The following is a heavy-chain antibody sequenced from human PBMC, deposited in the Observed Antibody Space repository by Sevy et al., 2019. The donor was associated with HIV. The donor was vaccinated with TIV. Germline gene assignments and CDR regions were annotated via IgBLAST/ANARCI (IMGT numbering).Heavy chain of an antibody. CDR1: GFTVSNNY. CDR3: TRDLRMAATD. J-gene: IGHJ4*02. V-gene: IGHV3-66*02. D-gene: IGHD4-17*01. CDR2: IYTGGIT. Sequence: GGSLRLSCAASGFTVSNNYMSWVRQAPGKGLEWVSTIYTGGITHFADSVKGRFTISRDNSKNTLFLQMSSLRTEDTALYYCTRDLRMAATDWGQGTLVTVSS.